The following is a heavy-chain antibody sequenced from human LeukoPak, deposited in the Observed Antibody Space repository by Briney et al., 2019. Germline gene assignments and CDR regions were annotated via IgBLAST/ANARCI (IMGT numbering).Heavy chain of an antibody. CDR2: MRYDGSEK. CDR3: ARKSGWYGSYYYGMDV. V-gene: IGHV3-33*01. CDR1: GFIFSNYG. J-gene: IGHJ6*04. Sequence: PPGRSLRLSCVASGFIFSNYGMHWVRQSPGKGLEWVAHMRYDGSEKHYADSVKGRFTISRDNAKNSLYLQMNSLRAEDTAVYYCARKSGWYGSYYYGMDVWGKGTTVTVSS. D-gene: IGHD6-19*01.